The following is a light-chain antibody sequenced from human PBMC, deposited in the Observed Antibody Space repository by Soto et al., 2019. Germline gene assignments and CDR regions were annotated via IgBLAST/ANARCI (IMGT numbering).Light chain of an antibody. CDR3: QQYNNWPPYT. CDR2: GAS. V-gene: IGKV3-15*01. J-gene: IGKJ2*01. Sequence: EIVITQSPVTLSVSPGERATLSCSASQRVSSNVAWYQQKPGQAPRLLIYGASTRATGIPARFSGSGSETEFTLTISSLQSEDFAVYYCQQYNNWPPYTVGQGTKVEIK. CDR1: QRVSSN.